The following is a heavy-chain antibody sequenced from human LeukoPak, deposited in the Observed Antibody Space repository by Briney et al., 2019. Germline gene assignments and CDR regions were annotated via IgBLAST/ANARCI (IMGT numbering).Heavy chain of an antibody. CDR3: ASLDTTKTVTRDY. CDR2: ISSSSSTI. J-gene: IGHJ4*02. V-gene: IGHV3-48*01. CDR1: GFTFSNYS. D-gene: IGHD4-17*01. Sequence: GGSLRLSCAASGFTFSNYSMNWVRQAPGKGLEWVSYISSSSSTIYYADSVKGRFTISRDNAKNSLYLEMNSLRAEDTAVYYCASLDTTKTVTRDYWGQGTLVTVSS.